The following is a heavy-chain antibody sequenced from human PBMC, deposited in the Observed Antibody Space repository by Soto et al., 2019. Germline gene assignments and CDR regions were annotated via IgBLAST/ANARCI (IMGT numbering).Heavy chain of an antibody. D-gene: IGHD2-2*01. CDR2: IYYSGST. V-gene: IGHV4-59*01. CDR1: GGSISSYY. CDR3: AGGAGEYQLPPLSSYYYYMDV. Sequence: SETLSLTCTVSGGSISSYYWSWIRQPPGKGLEWIGYIYYSGSTNYNPSLKSRVTKSVDTSKNQFSLKLSSVTAADTAVYYCAGGAGEYQLPPLSSYYYYMDVWGKGTTVTVSS. J-gene: IGHJ6*03.